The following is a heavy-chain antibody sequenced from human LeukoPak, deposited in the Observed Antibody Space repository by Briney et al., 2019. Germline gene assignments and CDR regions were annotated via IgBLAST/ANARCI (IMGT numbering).Heavy chain of an antibody. CDR2: IYYSGST. CDR1: GGSISSYY. D-gene: IGHD4-11*01. V-gene: IGHV4-59*12. CDR3: ARVVTTRTPHDY. Sequence: SETLSLTCTVSGGSISSYYWSWIRQPPGKGLEWIGYIYYSGSTNYNPSLKSRVTISVDTSKNQFSLKLSSVTAADTAVYYCARVVTTRTPHDYWGQGTLVTVSS. J-gene: IGHJ4*02.